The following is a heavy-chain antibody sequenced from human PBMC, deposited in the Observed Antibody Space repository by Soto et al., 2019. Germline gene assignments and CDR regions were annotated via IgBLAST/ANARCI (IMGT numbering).Heavy chain of an antibody. CDR3: ARDPERENDYGDYALCY. J-gene: IGHJ4*02. D-gene: IGHD4-17*01. V-gene: IGHV1-69*08. CDR2: IIPILGIA. CDR1: GGTFSSYT. Sequence: QVQLVQSGAEVQKPGSSVKVSCKASGGTFSSYTISWVRQAPGQGLEWMGRIIPILGIANYAQKFQGRVTITADKTTSTAYMELSSLRSEVTAVYYCARDPERENDYGDYALCYWGQGTLVTVSS.